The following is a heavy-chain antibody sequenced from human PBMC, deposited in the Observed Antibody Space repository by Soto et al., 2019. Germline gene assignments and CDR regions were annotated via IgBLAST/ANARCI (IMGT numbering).Heavy chain of an antibody. CDR2: INTDGSET. V-gene: IGHV3-74*01. CDR1: GFTFSNYW. J-gene: IGHJ4*02. CDR3: ARDGEGY. D-gene: IGHD2-21*01. Sequence: SLRLSCAASGFTFSNYWMHWVRQVPGKGLVWVSRINTDGSETNYADSVKGRFTASRDNAKNTQYLQMNSLRVEDTALYYCARDGEGYWGQGTLVTVSS.